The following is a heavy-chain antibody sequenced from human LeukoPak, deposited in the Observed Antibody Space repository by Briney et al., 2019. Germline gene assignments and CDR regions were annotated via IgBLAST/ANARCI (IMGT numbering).Heavy chain of an antibody. Sequence: GGSLRLSCAASGFTVSSNYMSWVRQAPGKGLEWVSVIYSGGSTYYADSVKGRFTISRDNSKNTLYLQMNSLRVEDTAVYYCARDRKVGATQDYWGQGTLVTVSS. CDR2: IYSGGST. CDR1: GFTVSSNY. CDR3: ARDRKVGATQDY. J-gene: IGHJ4*02. V-gene: IGHV3-53*01. D-gene: IGHD1-26*01.